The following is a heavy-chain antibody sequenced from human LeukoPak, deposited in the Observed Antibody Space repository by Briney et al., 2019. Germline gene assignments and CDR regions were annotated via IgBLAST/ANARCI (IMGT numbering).Heavy chain of an antibody. Sequence: GGSLRLSCAASGFTFSSYAMHWVRQAPGRGLEWVAVISYDGSNKYYADSVKGRFTISRDNSKNTLYLQMNSLRAEDTAVYYCARGGDAQAFDYWGQGALVTVSS. CDR3: ARGGDAQAFDY. CDR2: ISYDGSNK. CDR1: GFTFSSYA. J-gene: IGHJ4*02. D-gene: IGHD3-10*01. V-gene: IGHV3-30-3*01.